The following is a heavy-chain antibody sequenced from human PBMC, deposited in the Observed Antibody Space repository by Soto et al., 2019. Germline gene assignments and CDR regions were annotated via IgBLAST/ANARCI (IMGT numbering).Heavy chain of an antibody. V-gene: IGHV1-69*02. J-gene: IGHJ6*03. CDR1: GGTFSSYT. CDR2: IIPILGIA. Sequence: QVQLVQSGAEVKKPGSSVKVSCKASGGTFSSYTISWVRQAPGQGLEWMGRIIPILGIANYAQKFQGRVQITADKSTNTAYMEVSSVRSEETAVYYCAGVRRVGSSGFDYCYYYMDVWGKGTTVTVSS. D-gene: IGHD6-6*01. CDR3: AGVRRVGSSGFDYCYYYMDV.